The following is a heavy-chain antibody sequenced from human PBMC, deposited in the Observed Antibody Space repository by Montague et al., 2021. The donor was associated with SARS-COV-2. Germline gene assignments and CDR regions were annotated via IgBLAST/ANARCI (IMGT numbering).Heavy chain of an antibody. CDR2: IYYSGST. CDR1: GGSISSYY. V-gene: IGHV4-59*13. J-gene: IGHJ4*02. CDR3: ARDLGDY. Sequence: SETLSLTCTVSGGSISSYYWSWIRQPPGKGLEWIGYIYYSGSTNYNPSLKSRVTISVDTYKNQLSLKLSSVTAADTAVYYCARDLGDYWGQGTLVTVSS.